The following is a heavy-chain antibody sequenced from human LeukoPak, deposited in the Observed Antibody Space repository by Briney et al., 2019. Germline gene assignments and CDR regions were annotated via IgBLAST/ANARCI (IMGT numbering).Heavy chain of an antibody. CDR2: ITWDGVTL. Sequence: GGSLRLSCAASVFTFDDYAMPWVRQAPGKVLEWVSGITWDGVTLGYADSVKGRFTISRDNAKNSLYLQLNSLRAEDTALYYGARASRSAMFNALDYWGQGALVTVSS. V-gene: IGHV3-9*01. CDR3: ARASRSAMFNALDY. CDR1: VFTFDDYA. D-gene: IGHD5-18*01. J-gene: IGHJ4*02.